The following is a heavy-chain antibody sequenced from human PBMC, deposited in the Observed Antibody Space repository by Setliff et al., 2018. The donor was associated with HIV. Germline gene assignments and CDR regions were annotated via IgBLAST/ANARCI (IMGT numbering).Heavy chain of an antibody. J-gene: IGHJ3*02. V-gene: IGHV4-38-2*02. CDR3: VRGGSWGII. CDR2: IYHSGST. Sequence: PSETLSLTCTVSGYSISSGYYWGWIRQPPGKGLEWIGSIYHSGSTYYNPSLKTRVTISLDTSKNQFSLNLSSVTAADTAVYYCVRGGSWGIIWGQGTVVTVSS. CDR1: GYSISSGYY. D-gene: IGHD3-16*01.